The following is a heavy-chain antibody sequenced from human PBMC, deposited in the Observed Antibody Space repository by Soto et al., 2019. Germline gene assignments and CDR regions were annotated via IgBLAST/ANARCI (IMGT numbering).Heavy chain of an antibody. CDR1: GGSVSSGSYY. CDR2: IYYSGST. CDR3: ARDGAGYSYGYSWFDP. Sequence: SETLSLTCTVSGGSVSSGSYYWSWIRQPPGKGLEWIGYIYYSGSTNYNPSLKSRVTISVDTSKNQFSLKLSSVTAADTSVYYCARDGAGYSYGYSWFDPWGQGTLVTVSS. V-gene: IGHV4-61*01. J-gene: IGHJ5*02. D-gene: IGHD5-18*01.